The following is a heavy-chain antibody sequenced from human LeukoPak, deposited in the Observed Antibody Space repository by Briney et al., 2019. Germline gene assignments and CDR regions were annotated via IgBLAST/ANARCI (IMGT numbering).Heavy chain of an antibody. CDR1: GFTFSSHT. J-gene: IGHJ4*02. V-gene: IGHV3-30*04. CDR3: ASWGRAAAGTPY. Sequence: GGSLRLSCAASGFTFSSHTMYWVHQAPGKGLEWVAVISSDGSNRYYADSVKGRFTISRDNAKNSLYLQMNSLRAEDTAVYYCASWGRAAAGTPYWGQGTLVTVSS. CDR2: ISSDGSNR. D-gene: IGHD6-13*01.